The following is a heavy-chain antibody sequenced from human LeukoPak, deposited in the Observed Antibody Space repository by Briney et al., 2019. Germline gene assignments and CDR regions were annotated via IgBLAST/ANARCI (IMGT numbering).Heavy chain of an antibody. V-gene: IGHV1-18*01. J-gene: IGHJ4*02. CDR2: ISAYNGNT. CDR3: ARDLDSWYAAAAACY. Sequence: GASVKVSCKASGYTFTSYGISWVRQAPGQGLEWMGWISAYNGNTNYAQKLQGRVTMTTDTSTSTAYMELRSLRSDDTAVYYCARDLDSWYAAAAACYWGQGTLVTVSS. D-gene: IGHD6-13*01. CDR1: GYTFTSYG.